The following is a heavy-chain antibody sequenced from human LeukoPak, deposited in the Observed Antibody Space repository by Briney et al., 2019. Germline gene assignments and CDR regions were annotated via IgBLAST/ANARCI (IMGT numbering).Heavy chain of an antibody. CDR1: GGTFSSYA. CDR3: ASPSSVYYLDAFDI. V-gene: IGHV1-69*01. Sequence: GASVKVSCKASGGTFSSYAISWVRQAPGQGLKWMGGIIPIFGTANYAQKFQGRVTITADESTSTAYMELSSLRSEDTAVYYCASPSSVYYLDAFDIWGQGTMVTVSS. D-gene: IGHD3-22*01. CDR2: IIPIFGTA. J-gene: IGHJ3*02.